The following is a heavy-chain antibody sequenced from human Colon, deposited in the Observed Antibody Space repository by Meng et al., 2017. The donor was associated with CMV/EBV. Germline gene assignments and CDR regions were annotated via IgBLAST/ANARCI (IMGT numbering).Heavy chain of an antibody. CDR2: INPPNGDT. CDR3: AKRVQPDSGYSN. D-gene: IGHD3-22*01. J-gene: IGHJ4*02. V-gene: IGHV1-2*02. Sequence: QGQLVQSGGGVKKPGASVKPSCKASGYTFTANFMHWVRQAPGQGLEWMGWINPPNGDTKYAQKFEGRVTITRDTSISTVYMELNSLTSDDTAVYYCAKRVQPDSGYSNWGQGTLVTVSS. CDR1: GYTFTANF.